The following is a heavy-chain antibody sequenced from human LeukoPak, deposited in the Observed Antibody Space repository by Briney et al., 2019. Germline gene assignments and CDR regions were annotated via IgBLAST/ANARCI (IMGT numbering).Heavy chain of an antibody. D-gene: IGHD3-22*01. Sequence: PSETLSLTCTVSGGSISSYYWSWIRQPTGKGLEWIGYIYYSGSTNYNPSLKSRVTISVDTSKNQFSLKLSSVTAADTAVYYCARRPVYYDSSGYYDYWGQGTLVTVSS. V-gene: IGHV4-59*01. CDR3: ARRPVYYDSSGYYDY. CDR1: GGSISSYY. CDR2: IYYSGST. J-gene: IGHJ4*02.